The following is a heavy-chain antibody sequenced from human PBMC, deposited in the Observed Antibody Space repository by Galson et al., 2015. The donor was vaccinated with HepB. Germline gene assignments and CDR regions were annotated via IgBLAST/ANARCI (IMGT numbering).Heavy chain of an antibody. Sequence: EWIGSVLSSGSAYYKSSLRSRITVSLDTSKNQFSLSLRSVTTADTAVYYCARMRFERWLQGRGLIDFWGQGALVTVSS. V-gene: IGHV4-39*07. CDR3: ARMRFERWLQGRGLIDF. D-gene: IGHD5-24*01. CDR2: VLSSGSA. J-gene: IGHJ4*02.